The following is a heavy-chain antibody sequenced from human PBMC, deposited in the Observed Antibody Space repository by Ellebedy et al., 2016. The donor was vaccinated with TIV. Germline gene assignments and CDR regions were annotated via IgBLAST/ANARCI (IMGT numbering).Heavy chain of an antibody. J-gene: IGHJ6*02. D-gene: IGHD6-13*01. CDR2: IDPRSTAT. CDR3: ARVRRGSSGMDV. Sequence: ASVKVSCKTSGYVFTAYYIHWVRQAPGQGLEWMGWIDPRSTATNYAQKFQDRVSMTRDTSVNTASMEFSRLESDDTAVYYCARVRRGSSGMDVWGQGTTVTVS. CDR1: GYVFTAYY. V-gene: IGHV1-2*02.